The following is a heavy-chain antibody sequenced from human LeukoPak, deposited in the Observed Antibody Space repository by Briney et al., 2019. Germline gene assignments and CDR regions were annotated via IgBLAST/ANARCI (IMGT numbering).Heavy chain of an antibody. CDR1: GFTFTDTY. CDR2: ISPSGTDI. J-gene: IGHJ4*02. Sequence: GSLRLSCAVSGFTFTDTYMTWIRQAPGKGLESLSYISPSGTDISYADSVKGRFTISRDNAKNSLYLQMNSLRAEDTAVYYCAKANSYGSYYFDYWGQGTLVTVSS. V-gene: IGHV3-11*01. CDR3: AKANSYGSYYFDY. D-gene: IGHD5-18*01.